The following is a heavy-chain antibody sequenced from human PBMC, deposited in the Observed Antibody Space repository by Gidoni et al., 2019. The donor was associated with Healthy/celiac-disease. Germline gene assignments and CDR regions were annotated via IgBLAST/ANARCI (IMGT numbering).Heavy chain of an antibody. CDR1: GLTVSNAW. D-gene: IGHD4-17*01. V-gene: IGHV3-15*01. Sequence: EVQLVESGGGLVKPGGSLRLSCAASGLTVSNAWMSWVRKAPGKGLEWVGLIKSKTDGETTDYAAPVKGRFTISRNDSKNTLYMQMNSLKTDDTAVYYCTTDPYGDSFDYWGQGTLVTVSS. J-gene: IGHJ4*02. CDR2: IKSKTDGETT. CDR3: TTDPYGDSFDY.